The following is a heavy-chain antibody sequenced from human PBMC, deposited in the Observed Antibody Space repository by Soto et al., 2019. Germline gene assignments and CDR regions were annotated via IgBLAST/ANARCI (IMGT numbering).Heavy chain of an antibody. CDR3: ARDKPQQIVGYNYYYGMDV. CDR1: GYTFTSFG. V-gene: IGHV1-18*04. Sequence: QLHLVQSGAKVKKPGASVKVSCTASGYTFTSFGVSWVRQVPGQGLEWMGWISGYNGDTDYAQKFQGRVTMTTDRYTSTAYMEVRSLRSDDTAVYYCARDKPQQIVGYNYYYGMDVWGQGTTVTVSS. D-gene: IGHD6-6*01. J-gene: IGHJ6*02. CDR2: ISGYNGDT.